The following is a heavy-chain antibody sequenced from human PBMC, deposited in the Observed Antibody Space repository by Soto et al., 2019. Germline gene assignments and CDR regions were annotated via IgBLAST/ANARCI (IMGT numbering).Heavy chain of an antibody. Sequence: SETLSLTCTVSGGSISSGGYYWSWIRQHPGKGLEWIGYIYYSGSTYYNPSLKSRVTISVDTSKNQFSLKLSSVTAADTAVYYCARDDRTAAAGGNWFDPWGQGTLVTVSS. CDR1: GGSISSGGYY. CDR3: ARDDRTAAAGGNWFDP. J-gene: IGHJ5*02. V-gene: IGHV4-31*03. CDR2: IYYSGST. D-gene: IGHD6-13*01.